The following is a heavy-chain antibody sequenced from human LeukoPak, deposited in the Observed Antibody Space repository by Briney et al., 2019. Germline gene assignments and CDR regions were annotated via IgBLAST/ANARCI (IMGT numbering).Heavy chain of an antibody. CDR2: FSGSGGTT. CDR3: ANGNRCTSPNCLGYYYFYMDV. J-gene: IGHJ6*03. Sequence: GGSLRLSCAASGFTFSSYAMNWVRQAPGRGLEWVSGFSGSGGTTYYADTVKGRFTISRDNSKNTLYLQMNSLRAEDTAVYYCANGNRCTSPNCLGYYYFYMDVWGKGTTVTVSS. CDR1: GFTFSSYA. D-gene: IGHD2-8*01. V-gene: IGHV3-23*01.